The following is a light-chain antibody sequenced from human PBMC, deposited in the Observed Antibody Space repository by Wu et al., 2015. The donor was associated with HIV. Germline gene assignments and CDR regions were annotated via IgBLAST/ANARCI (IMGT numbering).Light chain of an antibody. CDR1: QTVSRY. CDR2: GAS. J-gene: IGKJ2*01. CDR3: QQYGRSPYT. Sequence: EIVLTQSPATLSLSPGERATLSCWASQTVSRYLAWYQQKAGQAPRLLMSGASSRATGIPDRFSGSGSGTDFTLTISRLEPEDFAVYYCQQYGRSPYTFGQGTKLEIK. V-gene: IGKV3-20*01.